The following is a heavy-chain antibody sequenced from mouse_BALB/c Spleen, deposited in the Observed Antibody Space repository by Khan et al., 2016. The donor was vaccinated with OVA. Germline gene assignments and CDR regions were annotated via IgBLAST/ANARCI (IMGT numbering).Heavy chain of an antibody. J-gene: IGHJ4*01. CDR1: GFTFSRFG. Sequence: EVELVESGGGLVQPGGSRKLSCAASGFTFSRFGMHWVRQAPEKGLEWVAYISGASNSLYYADTVKGRFTIYRDNPRNTLVLEKTSLRSEDTAMYYCARFLSYYNRDVDYGLDHWGQGTSVTVSS. CDR3: ARFLSYYNRDVDYGLDH. D-gene: IGHD2-14*01. CDR2: ISGASNSL. V-gene: IGHV5-17*02.